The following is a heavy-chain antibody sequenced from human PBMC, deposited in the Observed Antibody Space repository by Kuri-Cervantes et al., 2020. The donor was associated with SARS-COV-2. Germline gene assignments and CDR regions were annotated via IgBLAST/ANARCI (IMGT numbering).Heavy chain of an antibody. CDR1: GGSFSGYY. CDR3: ARGKGTSSWNVFDY. J-gene: IGHJ4*02. Sequence: SETLFLTCAVYGGSFSGYYWSWIRQPPGKGLEWIGEINHSGSTNYNPPLKNRATISVDTSKSQFSLKLSSGTAADTAVYYCARGKGTSSWNVFDYWGQGTLVTVSS. D-gene: IGHD6-13*01. CDR2: INHSGST. V-gene: IGHV4-34*01.